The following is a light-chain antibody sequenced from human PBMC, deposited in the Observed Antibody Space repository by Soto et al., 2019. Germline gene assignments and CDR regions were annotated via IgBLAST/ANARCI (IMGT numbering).Light chain of an antibody. CDR3: SSYTSSSTPG. J-gene: IGLJ1*01. CDR1: SSDVGGYNY. V-gene: IGLV2-14*01. Sequence: ALTQPASVSGSPGQSITISCTGTSSDVGGYNYVSWYQQHPGKAPKLMIYEVSNRPSGVSNRFSGSKSGNTASLTISGLQAEDEADYYCSSYTSSSTPGFGTGTKLTVL. CDR2: EVS.